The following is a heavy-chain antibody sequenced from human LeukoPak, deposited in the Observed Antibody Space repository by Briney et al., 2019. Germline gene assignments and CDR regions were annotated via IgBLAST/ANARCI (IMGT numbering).Heavy chain of an antibody. D-gene: IGHD3-22*01. V-gene: IGHV3-66*01. Sequence: GGSLRLSCAASGFTVSSNYMSWVRQAPGKGLEWVSVIYSGGSTYYADSVKGRFTISRDNSKNTLYLQMNSLRAEDTAVYYCAREPYDSSGYYYFDYWGQGTLVTVSS. CDR2: IYSGGST. CDR3: AREPYDSSGYYYFDY. J-gene: IGHJ4*02. CDR1: GFTVSSNY.